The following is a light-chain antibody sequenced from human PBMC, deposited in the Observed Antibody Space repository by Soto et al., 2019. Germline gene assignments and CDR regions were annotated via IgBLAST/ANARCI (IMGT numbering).Light chain of an antibody. J-gene: IGLJ1*01. V-gene: IGLV2-14*01. Sequence: QSVLTQPASVSGSPGQSITISCTGTSSDVGGYKHVSWYQHHPGKAPKLMIYEVSNRPSGVSNRFSGSKSGYTASLTIPGLQAEDEADYYCNSQRSSGTRVFGTGTKLTVL. CDR2: EVS. CDR3: NSQRSSGTRV. CDR1: SSDVGGYKH.